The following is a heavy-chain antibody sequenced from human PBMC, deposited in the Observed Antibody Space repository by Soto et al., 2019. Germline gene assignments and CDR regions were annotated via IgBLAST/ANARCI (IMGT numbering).Heavy chain of an antibody. CDR2: IIPIFGTA. J-gene: IGHJ6*02. CDR3: ARKAAVPTSYYYGMDV. V-gene: IGHV1-69*01. CDR1: GGTFSSYA. D-gene: IGHD6-13*01. Sequence: QVQLVQSGAEVKKPGSSVKVSCNASGGTFSSYAISWVRQAPGQGLEWLGGIIPIFGTANYAQKFQGRVTITADESTSTAYMELSSLRSEDTAVYYCARKAAVPTSYYYGMDVWGQGTTVTVSS.